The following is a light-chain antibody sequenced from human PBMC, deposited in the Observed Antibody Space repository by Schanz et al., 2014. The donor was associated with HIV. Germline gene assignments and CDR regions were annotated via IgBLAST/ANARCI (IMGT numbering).Light chain of an antibody. CDR1: SSDVGSYNL. V-gene: IGLV2-14*02. CDR2: EGS. J-gene: IGLJ1*01. Sequence: QSALTQPASVSGSPGQSITISCTGTSSDVGSYNLLSWYQHHPGKAPKLMIYEGSKRPSGVSNRFSGSKSGNTASLTISGLQAEDEADYYCSSYTSSSSYVFGTGTKLTVL. CDR3: SSYTSSSSYV.